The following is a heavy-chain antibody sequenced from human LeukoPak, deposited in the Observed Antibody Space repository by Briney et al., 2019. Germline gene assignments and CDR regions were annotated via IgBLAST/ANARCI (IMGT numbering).Heavy chain of an antibody. CDR3: ARGNYYGMDV. CDR1: GFTFSSYG. V-gene: IGHV3-30*03. CDR2: ISYDGSNK. J-gene: IGHJ6*02. Sequence: GGSLRLSCAASGFTFSSYGMHWVRQAPGKGLEWVAVISYDGSNKYYADSVKGRFTISRDNSKNTLYLQMNSLRAEDTAVYYCARGNYYGMDVWGQGTTVTVSS.